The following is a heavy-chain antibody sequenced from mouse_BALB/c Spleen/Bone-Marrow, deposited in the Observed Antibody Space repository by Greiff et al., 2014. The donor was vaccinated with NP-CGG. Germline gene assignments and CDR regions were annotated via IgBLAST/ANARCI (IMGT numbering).Heavy chain of an antibody. Sequence: VKLVESGGGLVQPGGSLKLSCAASGFTFSNYGMSWVRQTPDKRLELVATINSNGGSTYYPDSVKGRFTISRDTAKNTLYLQMSSLKSEETAMYYCVRGNYGNYVDYFDFWGQGTTLTVSS. CDR2: INSNGGST. CDR1: GFTFSNYG. CDR3: VRGNYGNYVDYFDF. J-gene: IGHJ2*01. D-gene: IGHD2-1*01. V-gene: IGHV5-6-3*01.